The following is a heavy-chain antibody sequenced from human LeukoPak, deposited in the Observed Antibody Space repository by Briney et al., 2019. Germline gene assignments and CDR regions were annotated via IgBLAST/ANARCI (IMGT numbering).Heavy chain of an antibody. Sequence: GGSLRLSCAASGFTFSRYGMRWVRQAPGKGLEWVAVISYDGSNKYYADSVKGRFTISRDNSKNTLYLQMNSLRAEDTAVYYCAKARTGESDYWGQGTLVTVSS. D-gene: IGHD7-27*01. CDR2: ISYDGSNK. CDR1: GFTFSRYG. V-gene: IGHV3-30*18. CDR3: AKARTGESDY. J-gene: IGHJ4*02.